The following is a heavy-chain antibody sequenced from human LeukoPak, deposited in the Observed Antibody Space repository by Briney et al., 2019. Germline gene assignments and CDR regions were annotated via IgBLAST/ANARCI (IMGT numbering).Heavy chain of an antibody. CDR2: INHSGST. CDR3: ARLVGATSTFLDY. D-gene: IGHD1-26*01. V-gene: IGHV4-34*01. J-gene: IGHJ4*02. CDR1: GGSFSGYY. Sequence: SETLSLTCAVYGGSFSGYYWSWIRQPPGKGLEWIGEINHSGSTNYNPSLKSRVTISVDMSKNQFSLKLSSVTAADTAVYYCARLVGATSTFLDYWGQGTLVTVSS.